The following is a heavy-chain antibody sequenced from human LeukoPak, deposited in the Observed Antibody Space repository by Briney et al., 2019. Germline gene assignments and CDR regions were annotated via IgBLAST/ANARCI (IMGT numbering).Heavy chain of an antibody. CDR1: GYTFTNYA. CDR3: ARDIGGVIVVEGAFDI. V-gene: IGHV1-3*01. J-gene: IGHJ3*02. Sequence: GASVKVSCKASGYTFTNYAMHWVRQAPGQRLEGMGWINAGNGNTKYSLKFQGRVTITRDTSASTAYMELSSLRSEDTAVYYCARDIGGVIVVEGAFDIWGQGTMVTVSS. D-gene: IGHD3-16*02. CDR2: INAGNGNT.